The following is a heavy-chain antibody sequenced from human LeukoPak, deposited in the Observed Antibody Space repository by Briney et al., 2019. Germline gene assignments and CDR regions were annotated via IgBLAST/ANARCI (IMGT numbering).Heavy chain of an antibody. D-gene: IGHD5-24*01. J-gene: IGHJ4*02. V-gene: IGHV3-48*03. Sequence: GGSLRLSCAASGFTFSSYEMNWVRQAPGKGLEWVSYISSSGSTIYYADSVRGRFTISRDNAKNSLYLQMNSLRAEDTAVYYCARGDEMASFDYWGQGTLVTVSS. CDR1: GFTFSSYE. CDR2: ISSSGSTI. CDR3: ARGDEMASFDY.